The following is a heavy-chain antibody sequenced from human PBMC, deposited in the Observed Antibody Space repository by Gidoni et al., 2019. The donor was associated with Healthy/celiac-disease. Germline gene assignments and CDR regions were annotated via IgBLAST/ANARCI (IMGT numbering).Heavy chain of an antibody. J-gene: IGHJ6*02. CDR2: ISYDGSNK. CDR3: AKASFGVVITEYYAMDV. V-gene: IGHV3-30*18. Sequence: QVQLVASGGGVVQPGRSLRLSCAASGFTFSSYGMHWVRQAPGKGLEWVAVISYDGSNKYYADSVKGRFTIYRDNSKNTLYLQMNSLRAEDTAVYYCAKASFGVVITEYYAMDVWGQGTTVTVSS. CDR1: GFTFSSYG. D-gene: IGHD3-3*01.